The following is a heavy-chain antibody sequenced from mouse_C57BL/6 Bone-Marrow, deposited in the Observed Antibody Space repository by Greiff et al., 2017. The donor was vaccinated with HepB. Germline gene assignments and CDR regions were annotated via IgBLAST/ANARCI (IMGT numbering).Heavy chain of an antibody. CDR2: IYPGDGDT. CDR3: ARHEALTAQATSYAMDY. V-gene: IGHV1-82*01. J-gene: IGHJ4*01. Sequence: QVQLKQSGPELVKPGASVKISCKASGYAFSSSWMNWVKQRPGKGLEWIGQIYPGDGDTNYNGKFKGKATLTADKSSSTAYMQLSSLTSEDSAVYFCARHEALTAQATSYAMDYWGQGTSVTVSS. D-gene: IGHD3-2*02. CDR1: GYAFSSSW.